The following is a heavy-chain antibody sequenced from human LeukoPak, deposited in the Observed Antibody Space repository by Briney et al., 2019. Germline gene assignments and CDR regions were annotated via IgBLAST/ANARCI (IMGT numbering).Heavy chain of an antibody. V-gene: IGHV1-2*06. CDR1: GYTFTGYY. J-gene: IGHJ4*02. CDR3: AREGVIGYYDSSGYYPDDY. CDR2: INPNSGGT. Sequence: ASVKVSFKASGYTFTGYYMHWVRQAPGQGLEWMGRINPNSGGTNYAQKFQGRVTMTRDTSISTAYMELSRLRSDDTAVYYCAREGVIGYYDSSGYYPDDYWGQGTLVTVSS. D-gene: IGHD3-22*01.